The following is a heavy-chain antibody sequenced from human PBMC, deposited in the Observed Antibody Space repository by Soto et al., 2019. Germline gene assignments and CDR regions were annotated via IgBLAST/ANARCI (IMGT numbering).Heavy chain of an antibody. V-gene: IGHV3-30*18. CDR3: VKGRGGPAEFDS. CDR1: GFTFSGYD. D-gene: IGHD3-10*01. Sequence: GGSLRLSCAGAGFTFSGYDMHWVRQAPGKGLEWVALISKDGSHTFSAESVKGRFTISRYNSKNTLYLQTSSLRPEDTGGYYWVKGRGGPAEFDSWGQGTLVTVSS. CDR2: ISKDGSHT. J-gene: IGHJ4*02.